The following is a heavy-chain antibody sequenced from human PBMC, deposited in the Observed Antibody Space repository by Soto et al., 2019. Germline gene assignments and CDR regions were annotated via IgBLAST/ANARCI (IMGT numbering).Heavy chain of an antibody. CDR1: GYTFTSYA. Sequence: ASLKVSCKASGYTFTSYAMHWVRQAPGQRLEWMGWINADNGNTKYAQKFQGRVTMTRDTSTSTAYMELRSLRSDDTAVYYCARTGGRYSNYWKDRNWLDPWGQGTLVTVSS. J-gene: IGHJ5*02. CDR2: INADNGNT. V-gene: IGHV1-3*01. CDR3: ARTGGRYSNYWKDRNWLDP. D-gene: IGHD4-4*01.